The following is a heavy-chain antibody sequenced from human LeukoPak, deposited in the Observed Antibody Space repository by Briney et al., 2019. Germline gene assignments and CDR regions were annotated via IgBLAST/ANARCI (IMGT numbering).Heavy chain of an antibody. V-gene: IGHV4-59*07. D-gene: IGHD3-10*01. J-gene: IGHJ5*02. CDR2: TYYSGST. CDR1: AGSISSYY. CDR3: ATTTTHDASGSYHAKWFDP. Sequence: SDPLSLTCTASAGSISSYYWSWTRQLPGEGLQSIWHTYYSGSTNYNPSLQSRVTLAVDTSNNQFSLKLSYVTAADAAVYYCATTTTHDASGSYHAKWFDPWGQGPLVTVSS.